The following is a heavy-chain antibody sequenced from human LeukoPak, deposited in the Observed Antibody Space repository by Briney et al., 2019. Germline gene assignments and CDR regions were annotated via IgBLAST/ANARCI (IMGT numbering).Heavy chain of an antibody. CDR2: ISGSGGST. V-gene: IGHV3-23*01. CDR3: AKGQTALYYYYYMDV. J-gene: IGHJ6*03. Sequence: GGSLRLSCAASGFTFSSYAISWDRQPPGGWLEWVSSISGSGGSTYYADSVKGRFTISRDNSKNTLYLKMNSLRAEDTAVYYCAKGQTALYYYYYMDVWGKGTTVTVSS. CDR1: GFTFSSYA.